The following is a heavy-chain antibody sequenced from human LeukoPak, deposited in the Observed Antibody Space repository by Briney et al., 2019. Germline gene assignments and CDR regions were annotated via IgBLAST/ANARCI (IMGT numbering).Heavy chain of an antibody. CDR1: GFTFSSYW. CDR3: AREGQYSGYESGLDY. J-gene: IGHJ4*02. V-gene: IGHV3-74*01. D-gene: IGHD5-12*01. CDR2: INTDGSST. Sequence: PGGSLRLSCAASGFTFSSYWMHWVRQAPGKGLVWVSRINTDGSSTSYADSVKGRFTISRDNAKNTLYLQMNSLRAEDTAVYYCAREGQYSGYESGLDYWGQGTLVTVSS.